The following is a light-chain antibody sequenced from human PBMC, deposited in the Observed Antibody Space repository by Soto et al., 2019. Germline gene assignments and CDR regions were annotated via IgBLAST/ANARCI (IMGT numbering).Light chain of an antibody. Sequence: QSALTQPAFVSGSPGQSITISCTGTSSDVGSYNLVSWYQQHPGKAPKLMIYEVSKRPSGVSNRFSGSKSGNTASLTISGLQAEDEADYYCCSYASSSTFVYVFGTGTKVTVL. CDR2: EVS. CDR1: SSDVGSYNL. CDR3: CSYASSSTFVYV. J-gene: IGLJ1*01. V-gene: IGLV2-23*02.